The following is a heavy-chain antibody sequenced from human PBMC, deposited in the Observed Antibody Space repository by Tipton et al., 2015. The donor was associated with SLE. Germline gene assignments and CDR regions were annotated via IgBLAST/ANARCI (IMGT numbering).Heavy chain of an antibody. Sequence: TLSLTCAVYGGSFGGYYWSWIRQPPGKGLEWIGYIYYSGSTNYNPSLKSRVTISVDTSKNQLSLKLTSVTAADTAVYHCARKTAYCSGDDCYIDAFDIWGQGTMVIVSS. V-gene: IGHV4-59*12. CDR3: ARKTAYCSGDDCYIDAFDI. CDR1: GGSFGGYY. J-gene: IGHJ3*02. CDR2: IYYSGST. D-gene: IGHD2-15*01.